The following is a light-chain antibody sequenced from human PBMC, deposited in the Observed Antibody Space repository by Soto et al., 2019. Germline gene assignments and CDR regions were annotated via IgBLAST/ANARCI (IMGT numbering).Light chain of an antibody. CDR2: AAS. CDR3: QQSYSTPFT. CDR1: QSISSY. J-gene: IGKJ4*01. Sequence: DIQMTKSASSLSASVGDRVTITCRASQSISSYLNWYQQKPGKAPKLLIYAASSLQSGVPSRFSGSGSGTDFTLTISSLQPEDFATYYCQQSYSTPFTFGGGTKVDIK. V-gene: IGKV1-39*01.